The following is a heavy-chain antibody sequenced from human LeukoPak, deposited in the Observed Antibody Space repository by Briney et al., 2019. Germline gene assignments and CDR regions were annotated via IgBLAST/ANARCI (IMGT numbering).Heavy chain of an antibody. D-gene: IGHD4-17*01. Sequence: PGGSLRLSCAASGFIFSNYAIHWVRQAPGKGLEWVAAVSYDGNLQHYADAVKGRFTVSRDNSKNTVFLQINSLRTEDSAVYWCVKVYPTVTTSSVLGSWSQGTLVTVSS. J-gene: IGHJ4*02. CDR2: VSYDGNLQ. CDR3: VKVYPTVTTSSVLGS. CDR1: GFIFSNYA. V-gene: IGHV3-30*18.